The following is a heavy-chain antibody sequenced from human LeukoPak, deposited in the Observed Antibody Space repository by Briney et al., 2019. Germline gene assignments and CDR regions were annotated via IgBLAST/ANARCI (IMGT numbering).Heavy chain of an antibody. J-gene: IGHJ4*02. CDR1: GFTFSSYE. CDR3: ASQASYTSSWYGEGHFDY. Sequence: GGSLRLSCAASGFTFSSYEMNWVRQAPGKGLEWVSYISSSGSTIYYADSVKGRFTISRDNAKNSLYLQMNSLRAEDTAVYYCASQASYTSSWYGEGHFDYWGQGTLVTVSS. V-gene: IGHV3-48*03. D-gene: IGHD6-13*01. CDR2: ISSSGSTI.